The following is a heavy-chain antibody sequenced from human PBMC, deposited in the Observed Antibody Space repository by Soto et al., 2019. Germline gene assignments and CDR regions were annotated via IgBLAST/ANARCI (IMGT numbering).Heavy chain of an antibody. Sequence: GASVKVSCKASGGTFSSYAISWVRQAPGQGLEWMGWISAYNGNTNYAQKLQGRVTMTTDTSTSTAYMELRSLRSDDTAVYYCARDSSGRFDPWGQGTLVTVSS. CDR1: GGTFSSYA. J-gene: IGHJ5*02. D-gene: IGHD6-19*01. CDR3: ARDSSGRFDP. CDR2: ISAYNGNT. V-gene: IGHV1-18*01.